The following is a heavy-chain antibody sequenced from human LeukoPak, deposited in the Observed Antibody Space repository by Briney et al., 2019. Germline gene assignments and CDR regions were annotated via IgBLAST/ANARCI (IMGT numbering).Heavy chain of an antibody. CDR3: ARGPLASVAAAGTPLFDY. D-gene: IGHD6-13*01. J-gene: IGHJ4*02. Sequence: PGGSLRLSCAASGFTFSSYDMHWVRQATGKGLEWVSAIGTAGDTYYPGSVKGRFTISRENAKNSLYLQMNSLRAGDTAVYYCARGPLASVAAAGTPLFDYWGQGTLVTVPS. CDR2: IGTAGDT. V-gene: IGHV3-13*01. CDR1: GFTFSSYD.